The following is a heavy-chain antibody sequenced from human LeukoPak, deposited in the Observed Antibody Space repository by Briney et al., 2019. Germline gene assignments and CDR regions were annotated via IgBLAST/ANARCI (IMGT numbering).Heavy chain of an antibody. Sequence: GPSLKVSCKVSGYTPTRQIMHWVRQPPGKGLKLFGGFDPAGGEPIYAQKFQRRVSMSEDTSTDTAYMDLSSLRSEDTAVYYCATEVVGYGDVHYFDSWGQGTLVTVSS. CDR2: FDPAGGEP. D-gene: IGHD4-17*01. CDR1: GYTPTRQI. CDR3: ATEVVGYGDVHYFDS. J-gene: IGHJ4*02. V-gene: IGHV1-24*01.